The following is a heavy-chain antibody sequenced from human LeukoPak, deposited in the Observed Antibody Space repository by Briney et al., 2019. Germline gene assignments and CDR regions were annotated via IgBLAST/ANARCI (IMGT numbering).Heavy chain of an antibody. CDR1: GFTFSSYG. CDR3: AKEGSGSPKGAFDI. V-gene: IGHV3-64*01. D-gene: IGHD3-10*01. CDR2: IRSNGGST. Sequence: PGGSLRLSCAASGFTFSSYGMSWVRQAPGKGLEYVSGIRSNGGSTYYANSVKGRFTISRDNSKNTLYLQMNSLRAEDTAVYYCAKEGSGSPKGAFDIWGQGTMVTVSS. J-gene: IGHJ3*02.